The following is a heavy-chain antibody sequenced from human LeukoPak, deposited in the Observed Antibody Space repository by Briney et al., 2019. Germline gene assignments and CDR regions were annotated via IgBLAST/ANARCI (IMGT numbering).Heavy chain of an antibody. V-gene: IGHV4-59*01. CDR2: IYYSGST. Sequence: PSETLSLTCTVSGGSISSYYWSWIRQPPGKGLEWIGYIYYSGSTNYNPSLKSRVTISVDTSKNQFSLELSSVTAADTAVYYCARVSDYVWGSYRYQDDYGWDVWGQGTTVTVSS. CDR3: ARVSDYVWGSYRYQDDYGWDV. D-gene: IGHD3-16*02. CDR1: GGSISSYY. J-gene: IGHJ6*02.